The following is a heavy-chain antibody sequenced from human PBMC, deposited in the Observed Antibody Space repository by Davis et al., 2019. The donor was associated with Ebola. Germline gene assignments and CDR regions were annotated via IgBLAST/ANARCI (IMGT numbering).Heavy chain of an antibody. CDR2: TYYRSKWYN. D-gene: IGHD6-19*01. CDR3: ARELPGYSSGWYDY. V-gene: IGHV6-1*01. J-gene: IGHJ4*02. CDR1: GDSFSSNSAA. Sequence: SETLSLTCAISGDSFSSNSAACNWIRQSPSRGLEWLGRTYYRSKWYNDYAVSVKSRITINPDTSKNQFSLQLNSVTPEDTAVYYCARELPGYSSGWYDYWGQGTLVTVSS.